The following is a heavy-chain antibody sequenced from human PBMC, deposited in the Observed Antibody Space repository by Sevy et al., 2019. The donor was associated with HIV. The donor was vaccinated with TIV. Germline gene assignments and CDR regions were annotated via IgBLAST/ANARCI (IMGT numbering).Heavy chain of an antibody. D-gene: IGHD1-26*01. CDR3: VQQKGETIVGATTGFHY. CDR1: GFAFSSFA. J-gene: IGHJ4*02. CDR2: ISYDGSNK. Sequence: GGSLRLSCAVSGFAFSSFAFHWVRQAPGKGLEWVAFISYDGSNKYYADSVQGRFTISRANSKNTLYLQMNSLRAEDTAVYYCVQQKGETIVGATTGFHYWGQGTLVTVSS. V-gene: IGHV3-30-3*01.